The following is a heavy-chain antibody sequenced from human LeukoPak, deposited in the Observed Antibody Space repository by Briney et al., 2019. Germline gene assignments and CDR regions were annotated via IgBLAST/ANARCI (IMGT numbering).Heavy chain of an antibody. D-gene: IGHD6-13*01. CDR2: IWYDGSNK. J-gene: IGHJ6*02. Sequence: GGSLRLSCAASGFTFSSYGMHWVRQAPGKGLEWVAVIWYDGSNKYYADSVKGRCTISRDNSKNTLYLQMNSLRAEDTAVYYCAREESSWYQTYYYYYYGMDVWGQGTTVTVSS. CDR1: GFTFSSYG. CDR3: AREESSWYQTYYYYYYGMDV. V-gene: IGHV3-33*01.